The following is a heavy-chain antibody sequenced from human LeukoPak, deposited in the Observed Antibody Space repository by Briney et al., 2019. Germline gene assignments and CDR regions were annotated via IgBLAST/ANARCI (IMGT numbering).Heavy chain of an antibody. CDR3: AGFVRFGGVIVIEQFDY. CDR2: INHSGST. J-gene: IGHJ4*02. CDR1: GGSISSYY. D-gene: IGHD3-16*02. V-gene: IGHV4-34*01. Sequence: SETLSLTCTVSGGSISSYYWSWIRQPPGKGLEWIGEINHSGSTNYNPSLKSRVTISVDTSKNQFSLKLSSVTAADTAVYYCAGFVRFGGVIVIEQFDYWGQGTLVTVSS.